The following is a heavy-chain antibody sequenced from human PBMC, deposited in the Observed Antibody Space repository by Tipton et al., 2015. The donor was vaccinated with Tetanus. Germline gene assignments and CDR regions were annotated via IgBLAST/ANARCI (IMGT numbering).Heavy chain of an antibody. Sequence: LRLSCTASGGSISSSSYYWGWIRQPPGKGLEWIGSIYYSGSTYYNPSLKSRPTISVDTSKNQFSLKLSSVTAADTAVYYCARHVEQLVPYYYYYMDVWGEGTTVTVSS. CDR2: IYYSGST. D-gene: IGHD6-6*01. CDR1: GGSISSSSYY. CDR3: ARHVEQLVPYYYYYMDV. J-gene: IGHJ6*03. V-gene: IGHV4-39*01.